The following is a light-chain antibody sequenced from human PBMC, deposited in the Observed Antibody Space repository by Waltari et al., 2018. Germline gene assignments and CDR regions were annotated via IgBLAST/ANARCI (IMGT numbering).Light chain of an antibody. CDR1: QSVSSY. Sequence: EIVLTQSPATLSFSPGEIATLSCRARQSVSSYLAWYQQKPGQAPRLLIYDASNRATGIPARFSGSGSGTDFTLTISSLEPEDFAVYYCQQRIDWPLTFGGGTKVKIK. CDR2: DAS. V-gene: IGKV3-11*01. CDR3: QQRIDWPLT. J-gene: IGKJ4*01.